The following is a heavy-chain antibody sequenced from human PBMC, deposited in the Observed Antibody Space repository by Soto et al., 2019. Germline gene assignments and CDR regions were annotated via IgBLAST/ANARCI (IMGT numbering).Heavy chain of an antibody. CDR2: IYWDNDK. J-gene: IGHJ4*02. CDR3: AHPYYDASSSSTCLDY. CDR1: GFSLSTSGVG. Sequence: QITLKESGPTLVKPTQTLTLTCTFSGFSLSTSGVGVGWIRQPPGEALEWLTLIYWDNDKRYSPSLKSRLTITKDTSKNQVVLSMTNMDPVDTATYCCAHPYYDASSSSTCLDYCGQGTGVTASS. V-gene: IGHV2-5*02. D-gene: IGHD3-22*01.